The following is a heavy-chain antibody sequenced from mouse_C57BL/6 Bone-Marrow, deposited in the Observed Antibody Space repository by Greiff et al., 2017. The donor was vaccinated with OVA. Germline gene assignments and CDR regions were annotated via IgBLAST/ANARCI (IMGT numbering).Heavy chain of an antibody. CDR2: INPRNGGT. V-gene: IGHV1-53*01. CDR3: ARGWLPYAMDY. Sequence: QVQLQQPGTELVKPGASVKLSCKASGYTFTSYWIHWVKQRPGQGLEWIGNINPRNGGTDYSEKFKSKATLTVDKSSSTAYMQLSSRSSEESAAYYCARGWLPYAMDYWGQGTSVTVSA. J-gene: IGHJ4*01. D-gene: IGHD2-3*01. CDR1: GYTFTSYW.